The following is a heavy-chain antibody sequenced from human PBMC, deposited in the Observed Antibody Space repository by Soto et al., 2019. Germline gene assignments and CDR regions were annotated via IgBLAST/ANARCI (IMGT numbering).Heavy chain of an antibody. V-gene: IGHV4-59*01. CDR3: ARDRARYDSSGRDAFDI. D-gene: IGHD3-22*01. Sequence: SETLSLTCTVSGGSISSYYWSWIRQPPGKGLEWIGYIYYSGRTNYNPSLKSRVTISVDTSKNQFSLKLSSVTAADTAVYYCARDRARYDSSGRDAFDIWGQGAMVTVSS. CDR2: IYYSGRT. J-gene: IGHJ3*02. CDR1: GGSISSYY.